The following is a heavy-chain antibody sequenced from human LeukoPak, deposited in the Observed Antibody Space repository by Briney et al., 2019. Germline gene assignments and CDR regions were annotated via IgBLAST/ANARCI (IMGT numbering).Heavy chain of an antibody. CDR3: ARGGDYRLDY. CDR2: IIPIFGTA. CDR1: GGAFSSYA. V-gene: IGHV1-69*05. D-gene: IGHD2-21*02. Sequence: GASVKVSCKASGGAFSSYAISWVRQAPGQGLEWMGRIIPIFGTANYAQKFQGRVTITTDESTSTAYMELSSLRSEDTAVYYCARGGDYRLDYWGQGTLVTVSS. J-gene: IGHJ4*02.